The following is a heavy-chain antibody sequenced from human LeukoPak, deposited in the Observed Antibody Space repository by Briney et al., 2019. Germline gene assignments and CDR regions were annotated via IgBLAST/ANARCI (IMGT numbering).Heavy chain of an antibody. D-gene: IGHD3/OR15-3a*01. V-gene: IGHV3-49*04. Sequence: GGSLRLSCTASGFTFGDYAMSWVRQAPGKGLEWVGFIRSKAYGGTTEYAASVKGRFTISRDDSKSIAYLQMNSLKTEDTAVYYCTRLDWGSTIGMDVWGRGTTVTVSS. CDR1: GFTFGDYA. CDR2: IRSKAYGGTT. CDR3: TRLDWGSTIGMDV. J-gene: IGHJ6*02.